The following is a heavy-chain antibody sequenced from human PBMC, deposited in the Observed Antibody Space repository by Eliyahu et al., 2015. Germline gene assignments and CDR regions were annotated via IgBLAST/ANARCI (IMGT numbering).Heavy chain of an antibody. V-gene: IGHV3-74*01. CDR3: ARAVGQDTSTWYADSGDH. CDR2: INDDGSAT. CDR1: GFTFSSYW. J-gene: IGHJ4*02. Sequence: EVQLVESGGGLVQPGGSLRLSCAASGFTFSSYWRHWVRQAPGKGLVGVSRINDDGSATAYAASVKGRFTISRDNAKNTLYLQMNSLRAEDTAVYYCARAVGQDTSTWYADSGDHWGQGTLVTVSS. D-gene: IGHD6-13*01.